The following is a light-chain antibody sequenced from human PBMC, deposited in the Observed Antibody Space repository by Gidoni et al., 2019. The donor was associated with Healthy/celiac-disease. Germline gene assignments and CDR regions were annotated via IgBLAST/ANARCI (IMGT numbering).Light chain of an antibody. CDR1: QDISNY. V-gene: IGKV1-33*01. CDR3: QQYYNIPQLT. CDR2: DAS. J-gene: IGKJ4*01. Sequence: IQMTQSPSSLSASVGDRVTITCQASQDISNYLNWYQQKPGKAPKLLIYDASNLETGVPSRFSGSGSGTDFTLTISSLQPEDIATYYCQQYYNIPQLTFGGGTKVEIK.